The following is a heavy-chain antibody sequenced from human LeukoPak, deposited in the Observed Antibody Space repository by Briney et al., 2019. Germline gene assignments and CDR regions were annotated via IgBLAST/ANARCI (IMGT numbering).Heavy chain of an antibody. D-gene: IGHD6-19*01. CDR3: ARERIAVAGTGAFDI. Sequence: ASVKVSCKASGYTFTGYYMHRVRQAPGQGLEWMGWINPNSGGTNYAQKFQGWVTMTRDTSISTAYMELSRLRSDDTAVYYCARERIAVAGTGAFDIWGQGTMVTVSS. CDR2: INPNSGGT. V-gene: IGHV1-2*04. J-gene: IGHJ3*02. CDR1: GYTFTGYY.